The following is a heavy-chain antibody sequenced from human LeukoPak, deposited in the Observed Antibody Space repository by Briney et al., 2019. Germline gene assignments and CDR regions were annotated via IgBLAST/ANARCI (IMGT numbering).Heavy chain of an antibody. CDR2: TYHSGST. D-gene: IGHD3-22*01. CDR3: ARDFSLWDSSGYWNY. J-gene: IGHJ4*02. Sequence: PSETLSLTCTVSGYSISSGYYWGWIRQPPGKGLEWIGSTYHSGSTYYNPSLKSRVTISVDTSKNQFSLKLSSVTAADTAVYYCARDFSLWDSSGYWNYWGQGTLVTVSS. V-gene: IGHV4-38-2*02. CDR1: GYSISSGYY.